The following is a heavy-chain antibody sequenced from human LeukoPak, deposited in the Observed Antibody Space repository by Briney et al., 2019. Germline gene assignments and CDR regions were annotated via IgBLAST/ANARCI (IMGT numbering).Heavy chain of an antibody. CDR3: VKEGVEYSYSYGDY. CDR2: ISYDGGDK. V-gene: IGHV3-30*18. D-gene: IGHD3-16*01. Sequence: GKSLRLSCAASGFSFNNYAMYWVRQAPGKGLEWVALISYDGGDKYYAESMKGRITFSRDNAENTLYLQMNNLRPDDTAFYFCVKEGVEYSYSYGDYWGQGTLVTVSS. CDR1: GFSFNNYA. J-gene: IGHJ4*02.